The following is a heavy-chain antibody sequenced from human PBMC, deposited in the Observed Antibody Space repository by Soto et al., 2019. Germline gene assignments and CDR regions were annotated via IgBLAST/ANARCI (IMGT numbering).Heavy chain of an antibody. J-gene: IGHJ4*02. CDR1: GGSISGHY. Sequence: SETLSLTCTVSGGSISGHYWIWIRQSPGKGLDWIGYIFYTGSTNYNPSLKSRVTLSVDTSKNQFSLRLSSVTAADTAVYYCARVGSSGWSPDYWGQGTLVTSPQ. D-gene: IGHD6-19*01. CDR3: ARVGSSGWSPDY. V-gene: IGHV4-59*11. CDR2: IFYTGST.